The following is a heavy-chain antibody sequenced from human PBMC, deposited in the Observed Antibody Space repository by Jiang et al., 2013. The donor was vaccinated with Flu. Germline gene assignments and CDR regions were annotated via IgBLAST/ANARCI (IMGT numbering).Heavy chain of an antibody. V-gene: IGHV4-38-2*01. CDR2: IYHSGST. CDR3: ATARIIYDSSGYYYFDY. Sequence: KPSETLSLTCAVSGYSISSGYYWGWIRQPPGKGLEWIGSIYHSGSTYYNPSLKSRVTISVDTSKNQFSLKLSSVTAADTAVYYCATARIIYDSSGYYYFDYWGQGTLVTVSS. CDR1: GYSISSGYY. D-gene: IGHD3-22*01. J-gene: IGHJ4*02.